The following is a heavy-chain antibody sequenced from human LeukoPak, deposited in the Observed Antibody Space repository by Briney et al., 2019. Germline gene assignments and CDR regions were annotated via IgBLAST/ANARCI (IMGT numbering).Heavy chain of an antibody. J-gene: IGHJ4*02. V-gene: IGHV1-18*01. CDR3: ARDRTAVAGPRADY. D-gene: IGHD6-19*01. CDR2: ISAYNGNT. CDR1: GYTFTSYG. Sequence: VASVTVSCKASGYTFTSYGMSWVRQAPGQGLEWMGWISAYNGNTNYAQKLQGRVTMTTDTSTSTAYMELRSLRSDDTAVYYCARDRTAVAGPRADYWGQGTLVTVSS.